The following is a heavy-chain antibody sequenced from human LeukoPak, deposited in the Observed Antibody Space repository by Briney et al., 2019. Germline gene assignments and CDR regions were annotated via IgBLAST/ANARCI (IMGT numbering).Heavy chain of an antibody. V-gene: IGHV1-46*01. J-gene: IGHJ4*02. CDR1: GYTFTGFY. Sequence: ASVKVSCKASGYTFTGFYMHWVRQAPGQGLEWMGLINPGGDNTDYAQNFQGRVTMTRDTSTSTVYMGLSSLRAEDTAVYYCARGPLYYSDSRGNPGDHWGQGTLVTVSS. CDR3: ARGPLYYSDSRGNPGDH. D-gene: IGHD3-22*01. CDR2: INPGGDNT.